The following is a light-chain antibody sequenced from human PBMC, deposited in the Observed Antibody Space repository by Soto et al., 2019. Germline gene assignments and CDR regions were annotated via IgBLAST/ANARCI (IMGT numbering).Light chain of an antibody. CDR1: NGDVGSYDL. J-gene: IGLJ1*01. V-gene: IGLV2-14*02. CDR2: EVN. Sequence: QSALTQPASVSGSPGQSITISCTGTNGDVGSYDLVSWYQRYPGEAPKLIIYEVNKRPSGISNRFSGSKSGNTASLTISGLQAEDEAEYDCCSYSSGSTPYVFGTGTKLTVL. CDR3: CSYSSGSTPYV.